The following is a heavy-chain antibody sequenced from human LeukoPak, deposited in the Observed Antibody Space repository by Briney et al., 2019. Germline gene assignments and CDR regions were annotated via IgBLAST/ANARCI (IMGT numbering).Heavy chain of an antibody. D-gene: IGHD1-26*01. CDR1: GFTFNNYA. Sequence: GASLRLSCAASGFTFNNYALSWVRQAPGKGLEWVAGISGSGGVTDYADSVKGRFTISRDNAKNTLYLQMNSLRAEDTAVYYCAKDLSGSYQSNRFDFWGQGTLVTVSS. V-gene: IGHV3-23*01. CDR3: AKDLSGSYQSNRFDF. CDR2: ISGSGGVT. J-gene: IGHJ4*02.